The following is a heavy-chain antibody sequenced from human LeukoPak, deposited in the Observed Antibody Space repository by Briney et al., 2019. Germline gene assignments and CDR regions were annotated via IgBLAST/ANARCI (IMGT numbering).Heavy chain of an antibody. J-gene: IGHJ4*02. CDR3: AREEYDSSVDY. V-gene: IGHV4-4*07. CDR1: GGSISSYY. Sequence: PSETLSLTCTVSGGSISSYYWSWIRQPAGKGLEWIGRIYTSGSTNYNPPLKSRVTMSVDTSKNQFFLKLSSVTAADTAVYYCAREEYDSSVDYWGQGTLVTVSS. D-gene: IGHD3-22*01. CDR2: IYTSGST.